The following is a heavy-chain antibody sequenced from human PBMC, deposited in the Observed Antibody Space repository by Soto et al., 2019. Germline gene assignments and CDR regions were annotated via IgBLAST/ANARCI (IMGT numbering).Heavy chain of an antibody. CDR2: INSDGSTT. D-gene: IGHD2-15*01. CDR1: GFTFSSYW. J-gene: IGHJ2*01. CDR3: ARDWEYCSGGSCSGSYWYFDL. Sequence: EVQLVESGGGLVQPGGSLRLSCAASGFTFSSYWMHWARQAPGKGLVWVSRINSDGSTTNYADSVKGRFTISRDNAKNTLYLQMNSLRADDTAVYYCARDWEYCSGGSCSGSYWYFDLWGRGTLVTVSS. V-gene: IGHV3-74*01.